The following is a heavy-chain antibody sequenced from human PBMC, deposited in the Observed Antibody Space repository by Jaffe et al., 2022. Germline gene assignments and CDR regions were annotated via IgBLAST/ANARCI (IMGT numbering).Heavy chain of an antibody. J-gene: IGHJ6*03. Sequence: QVQLVQSGAEVKKPGASVKVSCKASGYTFTSYYMHWVRQAPGQGLEWMGIINPSGGSTSYAQKFQGRVTMTRDTSTSTVYMELSSLRSEDTAVYYCARGGYIYFHLSGYTENYYMDVWGKGTTVTVSS. CDR1: GYTFTSYY. CDR2: INPSGGST. CDR3: ARGGYIYFHLSGYTENYYMDV. D-gene: IGHD5-12*01. V-gene: IGHV1-46*01.